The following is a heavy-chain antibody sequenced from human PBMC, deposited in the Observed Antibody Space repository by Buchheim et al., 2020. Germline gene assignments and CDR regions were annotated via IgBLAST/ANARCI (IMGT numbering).Heavy chain of an antibody. Sequence: QVQLVESGGGVVQPGRSLRLSCAASGFTFSSYAMHWVRQAPGKGLEWVAVISHDGSNEYYADSVKGRFTISRDNSKNTLFPQMSSLRAEDTTMYYCARAGGPSWTGDWFDYWGQGTL. J-gene: IGHJ4*02. CDR1: GFTFSSYA. CDR2: ISHDGSNE. CDR3: ARAGGPSWTGDWFDY. D-gene: IGHD2-2*01. V-gene: IGHV3-30-3*01.